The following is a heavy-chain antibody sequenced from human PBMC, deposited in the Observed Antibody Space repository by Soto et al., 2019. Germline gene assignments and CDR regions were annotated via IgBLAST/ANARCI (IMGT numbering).Heavy chain of an antibody. CDR3: TRDLDYYYMDV. V-gene: IGHV3-74*01. CDR2: MMSDGSCT. CDR1: GFTFRSYW. J-gene: IGHJ6*03. Sequence: EVQLVESGGGLVQPGGSLRLSCAASGFTFRSYWMHWVRQAPGGGLVWVSHMMSDGSCTTYADSVKGRFTISRDNARDTLYLQMDSLRAEDTAVYYCTRDLDYYYMDVWGRGTTVTVSS.